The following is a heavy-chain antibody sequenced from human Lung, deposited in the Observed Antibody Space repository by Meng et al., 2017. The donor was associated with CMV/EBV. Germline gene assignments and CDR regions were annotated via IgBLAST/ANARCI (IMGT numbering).Heavy chain of an antibody. CDR3: ARPPSAAVDTAMVPPYFDY. CDR2: ISSSSSYI. V-gene: IGHV3-21*01. J-gene: IGHJ4*02. D-gene: IGHD5-18*01. Sequence: TFSSDSMNWVRQAPGKGLEWVSSISSSSSYIYYADSVKGRFTISRDNAKNSLYLQMNSLRAEDTAVYYCARPPSAAVDTAMVPPYFDYWGQETLVTVSS. CDR1: TFSSDS.